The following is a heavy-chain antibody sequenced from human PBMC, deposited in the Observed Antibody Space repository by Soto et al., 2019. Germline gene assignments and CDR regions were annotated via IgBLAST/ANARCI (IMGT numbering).Heavy chain of an antibody. D-gene: IGHD6-13*01. V-gene: IGHV4-59*01. CDR3: ARVTGYSSSWYRWFDP. Sequence: SETLSLTCTVSGGSISSYYWSWIRQPPGKGLEWIGYIYYSGSTNYNPSLKSRVTISVDTSKNQFSLKLSSVTAADTAVYYCARVTGYSSSWYRWFDPWGQGTLVTVSS. CDR1: GGSISSYY. CDR2: IYYSGST. J-gene: IGHJ5*02.